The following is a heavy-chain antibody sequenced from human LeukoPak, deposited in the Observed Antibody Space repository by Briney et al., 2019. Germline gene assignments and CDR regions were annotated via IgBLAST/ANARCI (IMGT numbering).Heavy chain of an antibody. V-gene: IGHV3-66*01. D-gene: IGHD6-13*01. CDR3: ARDPLGGSSWYFDYYYGMDV. Sequence: GGSLRLSCAASGFTVSSNYMSWVRQAPGKGLEWVSVIYSGGSTYYADSVEGRFTISRDNSKNTLYHQMNSLRAEDTAVYYCARDPLGGSSWYFDYYYGMDVWGQGTTVTVSS. CDR1: GFTVSSNY. J-gene: IGHJ6*02. CDR2: IYSGGST.